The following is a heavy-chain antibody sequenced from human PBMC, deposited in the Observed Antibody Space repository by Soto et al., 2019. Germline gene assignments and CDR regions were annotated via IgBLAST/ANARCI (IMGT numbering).Heavy chain of an antibody. V-gene: IGHV4-39*01. CDR3: ARSITYYYGSGQKRGCLDY. D-gene: IGHD3-10*01. J-gene: IGHJ4*02. CDR2: IYYSGST. CDR1: GGSISSSSYY. Sequence: SETLSLTCTVSGGSISSSSYYWGWIRQPPGKGLEWIGSIYYSGSTYYNPSLKSRVTISVDTSKNQFSLKLSSVTAADTAVYYCARSITYYYGSGQKRGCLDYWGQGTLVTVSS.